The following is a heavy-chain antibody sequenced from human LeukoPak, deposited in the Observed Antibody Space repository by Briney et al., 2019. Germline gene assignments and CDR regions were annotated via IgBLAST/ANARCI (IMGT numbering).Heavy chain of an antibody. CDR1: GYTFTSYY. V-gene: IGHV1-46*01. J-gene: IGHJ6*02. D-gene: IGHD4-23*01. CDR3: ARETQAPPDYYYYGMDV. Sequence: ASVKVSCKASGYTFTSYYMHWVRQAPGQGLEWMGIINPSGGSTSYAQKFQGRVTMTRDTSTSTVYMELSSLRSEDTAVYYCARETQAPPDYYYYGMDVWGQGTTVTVSS. CDR2: INPSGGST.